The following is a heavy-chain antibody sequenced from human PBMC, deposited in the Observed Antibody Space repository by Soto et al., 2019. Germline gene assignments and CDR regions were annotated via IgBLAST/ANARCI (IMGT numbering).Heavy chain of an antibody. J-gene: IGHJ6*02. CDR1: GFSFSNHG. CDR2: LWAGGNIV. V-gene: IGHV3-33*01. CDR3: ARDAQQLANYGMDV. Sequence: QVQLVESGGNVVQPGRSLRLSCAASGFSFSNHGMHWVRQAPGKGLEWVAHLWAGGNIVYYAYSVKGRFTISSDHSKNTLYLQMNSLGAEDTAVYYCARDAQQLANYGMDVWGQGTTVTVSS. D-gene: IGHD6-13*01.